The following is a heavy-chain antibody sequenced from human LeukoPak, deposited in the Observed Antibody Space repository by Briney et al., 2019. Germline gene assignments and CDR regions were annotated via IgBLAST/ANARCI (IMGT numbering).Heavy chain of an antibody. D-gene: IGHD3-3*01. CDR1: GCPISCYH. Sequence: PSETLSLTCTVSGCPISCYHGSWIRQPAGKGLVWIGRMYTSGSTNYNPSLKSRVTMSADTSKNQFSLKLSSVTAADTAVYYCARGPIQSGYDFWSGYYQNWGQGTLVTVSS. CDR3: ARGPIQSGYDFWSGYYQN. V-gene: IGHV4-4*07. CDR2: MYTSGST. J-gene: IGHJ4*02.